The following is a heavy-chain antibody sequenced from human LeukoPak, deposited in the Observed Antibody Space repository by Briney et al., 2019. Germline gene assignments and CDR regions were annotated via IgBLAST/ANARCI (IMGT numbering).Heavy chain of an antibody. J-gene: IGHJ4*02. D-gene: IGHD3-10*01. CDR1: GFTFSSHE. Sequence: GSLSLSCAASGFTFSSHEMNWVRQAPGKGLEWISHITTSGSKTYYADSVKGRFTISRDNAKSSLYLQMNSLRAEDTAVYYCGRYLNYWGQGTLVTVSS. CDR3: GRYLNY. CDR2: ITTSGSKT. V-gene: IGHV3-48*03.